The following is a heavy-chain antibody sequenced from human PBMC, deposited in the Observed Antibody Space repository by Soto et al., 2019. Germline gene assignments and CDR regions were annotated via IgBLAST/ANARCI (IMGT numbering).Heavy chain of an antibody. Sequence: ASVKVSCKASGYTFTSYTISWVRQAPGQGLEWMGRIIPILGIANYAQKFQGRVTITADKSTSTAYMELSSLRSEDTAVYYCAREGAHCSSTSCYARPRTTYYYYGMDVWGQGTTVTVSS. V-gene: IGHV1-69*04. CDR3: AREGAHCSSTSCYARPRTTYYYYGMDV. CDR2: IIPILGIA. J-gene: IGHJ6*02. CDR1: GYTFTSYT. D-gene: IGHD2-2*01.